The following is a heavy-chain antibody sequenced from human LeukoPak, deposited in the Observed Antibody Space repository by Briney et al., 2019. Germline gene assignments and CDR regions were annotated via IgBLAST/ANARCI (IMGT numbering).Heavy chain of an antibody. CDR1: GDTFSSYA. V-gene: IGHV1-69*01. CDR3: AREKVSRDFDRCGWGVNYFDY. D-gene: IGHD3-22*01. CDR2: IIPIFHTT. J-gene: IGHJ4*02. Sequence: SVKVSCKASGDTFSSYAISWVRQAPGQGLEWMGAIIPIFHTTNYAQKFQGRVTITADESTSTAYIELSGLRSEDTALYYCAREKVSRDFDRCGWGVNYFDYWGQGTLVTVSS.